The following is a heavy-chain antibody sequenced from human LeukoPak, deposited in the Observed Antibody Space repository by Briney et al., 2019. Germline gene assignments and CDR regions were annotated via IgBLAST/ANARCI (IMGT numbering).Heavy chain of an antibody. Sequence: GGSLRLSCAASGFTFSSYSMNWVRQAPGKGLEWVANIKQDGSEKYYVDSVKGRFTISRDNAKNSLYLQMNSLRAEDTAVYYCARDSGSYYDISGVAFDIWGQGTMVTVSS. D-gene: IGHD3-9*01. CDR2: IKQDGSEK. V-gene: IGHV3-7*01. J-gene: IGHJ3*02. CDR3: ARDSGSYYDISGVAFDI. CDR1: GFTFSSYS.